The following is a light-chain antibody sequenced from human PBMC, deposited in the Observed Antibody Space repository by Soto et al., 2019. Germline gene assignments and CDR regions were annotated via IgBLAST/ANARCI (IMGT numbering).Light chain of an antibody. J-gene: IGKJ1*01. Sequence: EIVMTHSPATLSVSPGERVALSCRASQSVSSHLAWYQKNPGQAPRLLVYGASTRDAGSTDRFRGSGSGTECTLTICRLQSQDFAIYYCQQYNTWPRTFGQGTKVDVK. CDR3: QQYNTWPRT. V-gene: IGKV3-15*01. CDR2: GAS. CDR1: QSVSSH.